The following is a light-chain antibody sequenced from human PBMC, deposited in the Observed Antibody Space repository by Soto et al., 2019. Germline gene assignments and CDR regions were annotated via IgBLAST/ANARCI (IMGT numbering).Light chain of an antibody. CDR1: QSVSSSY. CDR2: GVS. V-gene: IGKV3-15*01. CDR3: QQYSNWPPFT. J-gene: IGKJ5*01. Sequence: EIVLTQSPASLSLSPGERATLSCRASQSVSSSYLAWYQQKPGQAPRLLIFGVSNRAASIPARFSGSGSGTEFTLTIGSLQSEDFAVYYCQQYSNWPPFTFGQGTRLEIK.